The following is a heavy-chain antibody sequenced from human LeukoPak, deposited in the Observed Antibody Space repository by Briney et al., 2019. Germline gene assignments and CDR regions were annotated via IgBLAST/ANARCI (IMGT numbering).Heavy chain of an antibody. J-gene: IGHJ4*02. D-gene: IGHD5-18*01. Sequence: GGSLRLSCVVSGFTFNSYWMIWVRQAPGKGLEWVANIKQDGSEKYCVDSVKGRFTISRDNAKNSLYLQMNSLRAEDTALYYCARAGDTTMLTFIDYFDYWGQGTLVTVSS. V-gene: IGHV3-7*01. CDR2: IKQDGSEK. CDR1: GFTFNSYW. CDR3: ARAGDTTMLTFIDYFDY.